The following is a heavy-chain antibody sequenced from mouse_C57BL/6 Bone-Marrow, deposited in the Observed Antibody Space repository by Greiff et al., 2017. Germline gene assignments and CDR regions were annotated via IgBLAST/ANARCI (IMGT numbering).Heavy chain of an antibody. J-gene: IGHJ1*03. CDR3: ARSFYYGSSELGFDV. CDR1: GYTFTSYG. Sequence: QVQLQQSGAELARPGASVKLSCKASGYTFTSYGISWVKQSTGQGLEWIGEIYPRSGNTYYNEKFKGKATLTADKSSSTAYMELRSLTSEDSAVYFCARSFYYGSSELGFDVWGTGTTVTVSS. CDR2: IYPRSGNT. D-gene: IGHD1-1*01. V-gene: IGHV1-81*01.